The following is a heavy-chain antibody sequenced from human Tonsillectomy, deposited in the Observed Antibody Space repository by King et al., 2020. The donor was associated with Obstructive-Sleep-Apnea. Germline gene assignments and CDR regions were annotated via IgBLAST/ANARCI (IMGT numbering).Heavy chain of an antibody. J-gene: IGHJ4*02. CDR2: IYYIGST. CDR3: ARHEYSYGFYFDY. CDR1: VGSITSYY. V-gene: IGHV4-59*08. Sequence: QLQESGPGLVKPSETLSLTCTVSVGSITSYYWSWIRQPPGKGLEWIGNIYYIGSTNYNPSLNSRVTISVDTSTNHFSLNLSSVTAADTAVYYCARHEYSYGFYFDYWGQGTLVTVPS. D-gene: IGHD5-18*01.